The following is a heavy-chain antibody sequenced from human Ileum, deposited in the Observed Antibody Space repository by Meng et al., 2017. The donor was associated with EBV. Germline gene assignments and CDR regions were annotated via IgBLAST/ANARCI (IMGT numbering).Heavy chain of an antibody. V-gene: IGHV4-39*01. CDR1: GGAIRSSSYD. D-gene: IGHD1-14*01. J-gene: IGHJ4*02. CDR2: VVYSGTT. CDR3: ARHHHSPTFDY. Sequence: QVQGSGPGLVKPSEPLSLTCTVSGGAIRSSSYDWAWIRQPPGEGLEWIGSVVYSGTTYYTSSLKSRVSISVDTSKNQFSLKLSSVTAADTAVYYCARHHHSPTFDYWGQGTLVTVSS.